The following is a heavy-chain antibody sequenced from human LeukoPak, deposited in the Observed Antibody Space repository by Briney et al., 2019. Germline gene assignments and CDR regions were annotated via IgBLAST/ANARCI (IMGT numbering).Heavy chain of an antibody. D-gene: IGHD3-22*01. J-gene: IGHJ4*02. CDR2: IIPIFGTA. CDR3: ARVGDSSGWDFDY. Sequence: SVKVSCKASGGTFGSYAISWVRQAPGQGLEWMGGIIPIFGTANYAQKFQGRVTITADESTSTAYMELSSLRSEDTAVYYCARVGDSSGWDFDYWGQGTLVTVSS. CDR1: GGTFGSYA. V-gene: IGHV1-69*13.